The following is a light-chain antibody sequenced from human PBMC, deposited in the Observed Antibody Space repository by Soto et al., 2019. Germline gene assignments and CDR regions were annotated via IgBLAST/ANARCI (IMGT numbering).Light chain of an antibody. CDR1: QSVNSN. Sequence: EIAMTQSPATLSVSPGERANLACRASQSVNSNLAWYQQKPGQAPRLLIYGASTRATGIPARFSGSGSGTEFTVTISSLQSEDFAVYYCQQYNNWPLTFGGGTNVEIK. CDR3: QQYNNWPLT. CDR2: GAS. J-gene: IGKJ4*01. V-gene: IGKV3-15*01.